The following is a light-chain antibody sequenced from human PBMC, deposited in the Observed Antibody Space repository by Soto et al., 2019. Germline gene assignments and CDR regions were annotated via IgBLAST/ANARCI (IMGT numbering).Light chain of an antibody. CDR3: QQYDSFPRT. Sequence: DIQMTQSPSSLSASAGVRVTITCQASQDISHYLNWYQQKPGKAPKLLIDDAFNLETGVPSRFSGSGSGTDFTFTISSLQPEDIATYYCQQYDSFPRTFGQGTKVDIK. V-gene: IGKV1-33*01. CDR2: DAF. J-gene: IGKJ1*01. CDR1: QDISHY.